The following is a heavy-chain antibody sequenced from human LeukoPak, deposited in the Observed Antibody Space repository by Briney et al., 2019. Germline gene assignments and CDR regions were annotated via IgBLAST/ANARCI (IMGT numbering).Heavy chain of an antibody. Sequence: GESLKISCKGSGYSFTSYWIGWVRQMPGKGLEWMGIIYPGDSDTRYSPSFQGQVTISADKSISTAYLQWSSLKASDTAMYYCARPRITIFGVVIKEDDAFDIWGQGTMVTVSS. CDR2: IYPGDSDT. V-gene: IGHV5-51*01. D-gene: IGHD3-3*01. CDR1: GYSFTSYW. J-gene: IGHJ3*02. CDR3: ARPRITIFGVVIKEDDAFDI.